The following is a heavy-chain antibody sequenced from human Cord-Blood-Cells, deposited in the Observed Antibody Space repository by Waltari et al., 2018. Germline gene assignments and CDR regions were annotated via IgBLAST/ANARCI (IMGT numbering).Heavy chain of an antibody. V-gene: IGHV4-39*01. J-gene: IGHJ3*02. Sequence: QLQLQESGPGLVKPSETLSLTCTVSGGSISSSSYYWGWIRQPPGKGLEWIGSIYYSGSTYYNPSLKSRVTISVDTSKNQFSLKLSSVTAADTAVYYCARKLGDGYNDAFDIWGQGTMVTVSS. CDR1: GGSISSSSYY. D-gene: IGHD5-12*01. CDR2: IYYSGST. CDR3: ARKLGDGYNDAFDI.